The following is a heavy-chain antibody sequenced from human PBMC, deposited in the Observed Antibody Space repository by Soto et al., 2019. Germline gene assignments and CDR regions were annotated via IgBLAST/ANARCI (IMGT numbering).Heavy chain of an antibody. V-gene: IGHV1-24*01. CDR1: GYTLTELS. CDR3: ATAITYDILTGYYYAY. J-gene: IGHJ4*02. D-gene: IGHD3-9*01. Sequence: ASVKVSCKVSGYTLTELSMHWVRQAPGKGLEWMGGFDPEDGETIYAQKFQGRVAMTEDTSTDTAYMELSSLRSEDTAVYYCATAITYDILTGYYYAYWGQGTLVTVSS. CDR2: FDPEDGET.